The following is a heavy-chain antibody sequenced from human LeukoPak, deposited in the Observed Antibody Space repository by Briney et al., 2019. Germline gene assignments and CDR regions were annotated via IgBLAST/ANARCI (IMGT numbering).Heavy chain of an antibody. CDR3: AKMLVTMVRGVTYDY. CDR1: GFTFSSYA. D-gene: IGHD3-10*01. V-gene: IGHV3-23*01. Sequence: SGGSLRLSCAASGFTFSSYAVSWVRQAPGKGLEWVSAISGSGGSTYYADSVKGRFTISRDSSKNTLYLQMNSLRAEDTALYYCAKMLVTMVRGVTYDYWGQGTLVTVSS. J-gene: IGHJ4*02. CDR2: ISGSGGST.